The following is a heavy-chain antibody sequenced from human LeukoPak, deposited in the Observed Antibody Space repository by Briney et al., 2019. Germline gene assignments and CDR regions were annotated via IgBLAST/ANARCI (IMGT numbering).Heavy chain of an antibody. D-gene: IGHD6-19*01. CDR1: GGTFSSYA. CDR2: IIPIFGTA. Sequence: ASVKVSCKASGGTFSSYAISWVRQAPGQGLEWMGGIIPIFGTANYAQRFQGRVTITADKSTSTAYMELRSLRSDDTAVYYCARDPYSSGWSTNAFDIWGQGTMVTVSS. V-gene: IGHV1-69*06. CDR3: ARDPYSSGWSTNAFDI. J-gene: IGHJ3*02.